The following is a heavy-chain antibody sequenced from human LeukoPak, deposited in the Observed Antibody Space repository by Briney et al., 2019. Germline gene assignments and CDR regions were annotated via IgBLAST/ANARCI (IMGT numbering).Heavy chain of an antibody. CDR2: IWYDGSNK. Sequence: PGGSLRLSCAASGFTFSSYGMHWVRQAPGKGLEWVAVIWYDGSNKYYADSVKGRFTISRDNSKNTLYLQTNSLRAEDTAVYYCARGRSGSYYEGTDYWGQGTLVTVSS. CDR3: ARGRSGSYYEGTDY. D-gene: IGHD1-26*01. CDR1: GFTFSSYG. J-gene: IGHJ4*02. V-gene: IGHV3-33*01.